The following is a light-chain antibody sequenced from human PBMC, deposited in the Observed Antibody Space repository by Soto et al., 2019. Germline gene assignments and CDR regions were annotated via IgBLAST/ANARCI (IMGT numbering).Light chain of an antibody. V-gene: IGKV3-20*01. CDR1: QSVSSSY. CDR2: GAS. Sequence: EIVLTQSPGTLSASPGERATLSCRASQSVSSSYLAWYQQKPGQAPRLLIYGASSRATGIPDRFSGSGSGTDFTLTISRLEPEDFAVYYCQHYGSSLRTFGQGTKVEIK. J-gene: IGKJ1*01. CDR3: QHYGSSLRT.